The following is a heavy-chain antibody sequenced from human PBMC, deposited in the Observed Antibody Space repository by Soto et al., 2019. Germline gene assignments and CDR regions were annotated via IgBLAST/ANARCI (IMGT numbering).Heavy chain of an antibody. CDR2: IIPIFGTA. D-gene: IGHD1-26*01. V-gene: IGHV1-69*06. Sequence: QVQLVQSGAEVKKPGSSVKVSCKASGGTFSSYAISWVRQAPGQGLEWMGGIIPIFGTANYAQKFQGRVTITADKSTRPAYRELSSRRSEETAVYYGARVFREWELRRSYYYGMAVWGKGTTVTASS. CDR1: GGTFSSYA. CDR3: ARVFREWELRRSYYYGMAV. J-gene: IGHJ6*04.